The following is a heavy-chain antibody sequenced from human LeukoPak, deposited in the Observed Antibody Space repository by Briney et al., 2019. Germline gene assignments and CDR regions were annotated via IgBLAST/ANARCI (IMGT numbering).Heavy chain of an antibody. J-gene: IGHJ4*02. CDR1: GYTFTGYY. D-gene: IGHD3/OR15-3a*01. V-gene: IGHV1-2*02. CDR3: ARAGTGLNVWADY. Sequence: ASVKVSCKASGYTFTGYYLHWVRQAPGQGLEWMGWINPNSDGTNYAQRFQDRVTMTRDTSISTAYMELSRLRSDDTAVYYCARAGTGLNVWADYWGQGTLVTVSS. CDR2: INPNSDGT.